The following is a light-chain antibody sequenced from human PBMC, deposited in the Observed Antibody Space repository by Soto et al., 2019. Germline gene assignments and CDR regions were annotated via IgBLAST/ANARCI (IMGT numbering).Light chain of an antibody. CDR1: SSDVGGYNY. J-gene: IGLJ2*01. CDR2: EVS. V-gene: IGLV2-14*01. Sequence: QSALTQPASVSGSPGQSITISCTGTSSDVGGYNYVSWYQQHPGKAPKLMIYEVSNRPSGVSNRFSGSKSGNTASLTISGLQAEDEADYYCSSYTSRSFVVFGGGTQLTVL. CDR3: SSYTSRSFVV.